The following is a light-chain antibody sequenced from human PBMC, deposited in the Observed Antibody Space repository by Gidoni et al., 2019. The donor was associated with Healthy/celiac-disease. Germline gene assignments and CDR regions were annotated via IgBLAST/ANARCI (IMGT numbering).Light chain of an antibody. V-gene: IGLV3-25*03. CDR2: KDR. CDR3: QSADSSGTPWV. CDR1: ALPKQY. J-gene: IGLJ3*02. Sequence: SYDLSHPPSVSLSPGQTARITCSGDALPKQYAYWYQQKPGQAPGLEIYKDRERPSGIPERFSGSSSGTTVTLTISGVQAEDEADYYCQSADSSGTPWVFGGGTKLTVL.